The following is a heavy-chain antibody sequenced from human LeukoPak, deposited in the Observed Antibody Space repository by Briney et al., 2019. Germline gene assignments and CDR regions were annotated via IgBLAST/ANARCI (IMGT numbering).Heavy chain of an antibody. CDR2: IIPIFGTA. CDR3: ARREWWKRSELDY. D-gene: IGHD2-15*01. J-gene: IGHJ4*02. Sequence: RASVKVSCKASGGTFSSYAISWVRQAPGQGLEWMGGIIPIFGTANYAQKFQGRVTITADESTSTAYMELRSLRSDDTAVYYCARREWWKRSELDYWGQGTLVTVSS. CDR1: GGTFSSYA. V-gene: IGHV1-69*13.